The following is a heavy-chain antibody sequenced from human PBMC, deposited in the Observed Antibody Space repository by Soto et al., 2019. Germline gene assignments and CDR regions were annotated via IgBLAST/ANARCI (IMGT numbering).Heavy chain of an antibody. J-gene: IGHJ4*02. D-gene: IGHD6-19*01. CDR3: AKAYGSGWAYFDS. CDR2: ISSDGSTE. CDR1: GFTFSTYA. Sequence: QVQLVESGGGVVQPGRSLTLSCAASGFTFSTYAMHWVRQAPGKGLEWVAVISSDGSTEYYADSVKGRFTISRDNSKNTLYLRRNSLTTEDTAVFHCAKAYGSGWAYFDSWGQGTLVTVSS. V-gene: IGHV3-30*18.